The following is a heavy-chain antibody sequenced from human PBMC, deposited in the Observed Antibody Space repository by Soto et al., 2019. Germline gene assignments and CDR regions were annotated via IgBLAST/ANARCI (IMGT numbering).Heavy chain of an antibody. V-gene: IGHV4-4*02. CDR1: GGSISSRNW. Sequence: PSETLSLTCAVSGGSISSRNWWSWVRQSPGKGLEWIGEIFHSGSTNYNPSLKSRVSLSVDKSKNQFSLKLSSVTAADTAVYYCARTSGIGYDFDYWGQGTLVPSPQ. CDR3: ARTSGIGYDFDY. D-gene: IGHD2-2*01. CDR2: IFHSGST. J-gene: IGHJ4*02.